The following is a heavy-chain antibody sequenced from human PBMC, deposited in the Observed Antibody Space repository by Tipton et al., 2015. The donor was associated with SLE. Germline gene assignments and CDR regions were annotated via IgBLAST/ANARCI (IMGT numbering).Heavy chain of an antibody. V-gene: IGHV4-59*01. Sequence: TLSLTCTVSTGSISSFYWSWIRQSPGKGLEWIGLIYHNGATNYNPSLKSRVTISQDTSKNQFSLKLSSVTAADSAVYYCARGGTDYDVWLGCPYFDLWGRGTLVTVSS. CDR1: TGSISSFY. J-gene: IGHJ2*01. CDR3: ARGGTDYDVWLGCPYFDL. CDR2: IYHNGAT. D-gene: IGHD3-3*01.